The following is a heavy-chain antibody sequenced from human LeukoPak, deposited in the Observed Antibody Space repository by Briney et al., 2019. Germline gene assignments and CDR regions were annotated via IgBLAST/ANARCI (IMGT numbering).Heavy chain of an antibody. J-gene: IGHJ3*02. Sequence: PGGSLRLSCAASGFTFSSYAMSWVRQAPGKGLEWVSAISGSGGSTYYADSVKGRFTISRDNLKNTLYLQMNSLRPEDTAVYYCARGEGVATLHTAFDIWGQGTMVTVSS. V-gene: IGHV3-23*01. CDR3: ARGEGVATLHTAFDI. CDR2: ISGSGGST. D-gene: IGHD5-12*01. CDR1: GFTFSSYA.